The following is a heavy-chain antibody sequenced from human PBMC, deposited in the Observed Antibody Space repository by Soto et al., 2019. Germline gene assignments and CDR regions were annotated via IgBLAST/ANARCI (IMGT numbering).Heavy chain of an antibody. D-gene: IGHD3-16*01. CDR1: GDSISTNYW. CDR3: AGGSGPYWHS. Sequence: QVQLQESGPGLVKPSGTLSLTCAVSGDSISTNYWWSWVRQTPGKGLEWIGEIHHVGSTNYKASLRSRATISVDKSKNQFSLKLMSVTAADTAVYFCAGGSGPYWHSWGRGTLVTVSS. J-gene: IGHJ4*02. V-gene: IGHV4-4*02. CDR2: IHHVGST.